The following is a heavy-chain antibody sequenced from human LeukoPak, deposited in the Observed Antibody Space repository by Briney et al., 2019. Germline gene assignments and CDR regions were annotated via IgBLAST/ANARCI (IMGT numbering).Heavy chain of an antibody. D-gene: IGHD4-17*01. V-gene: IGHV5-51*01. CDR3: SLSIGVTTNYYGMDV. J-gene: IGHJ6*02. Sequence: GESLKISCKGSGYSFTSYWIGWVRQMPGKGLEWMGIIYPGDSDTRYSPSFQGQVTISADKSISTAYLQWSSLKASDTAMYYCSLSIGVTTNYYGMDVWGQGTTVTVSS. CDR2: IYPGDSDT. CDR1: GYSFTSYW.